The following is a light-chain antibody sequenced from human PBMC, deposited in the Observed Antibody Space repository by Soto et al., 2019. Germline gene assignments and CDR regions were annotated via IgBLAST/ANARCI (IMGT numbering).Light chain of an antibody. J-gene: IGKJ4*01. V-gene: IGKV1-39*01. Sequence: DIQMTQSPSSLSASVGDRVTITCRASQSISIYLNWYQQKPGKAPKLLIYAASSLQSGVPSRFGGSGSWTDFTLTISSLQREDLATYYGQQSLTTPLTFGRGTKVEIK. CDR1: QSISIY. CDR2: AAS. CDR3: QQSLTTPLT.